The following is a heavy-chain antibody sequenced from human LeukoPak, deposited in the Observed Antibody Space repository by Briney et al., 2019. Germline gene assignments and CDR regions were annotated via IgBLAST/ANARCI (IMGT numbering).Heavy chain of an antibody. CDR2: IYHSGST. D-gene: IGHD5-18*01. CDR1: GYSISSGYY. J-gene: IGHJ4*02. Sequence: SETLSLTCAVSGYSISSGYYWGWIRQPPGKGLEWIGSIYHSGSTYYNPSLKSRVTISVDTSKNQFSLKLSPVTAADTAVYYCARGPKLYFSDYWGQGTLVTVSS. CDR3: ARGPKLYFSDY. V-gene: IGHV4-38-2*01.